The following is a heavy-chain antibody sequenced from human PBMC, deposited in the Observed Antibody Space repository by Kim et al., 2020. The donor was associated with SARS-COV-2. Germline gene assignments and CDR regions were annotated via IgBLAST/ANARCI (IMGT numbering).Heavy chain of an antibody. Sequence: ASVKVSCKVSGYTLTELSMHWVRQAPGKGLEWMGGFDPEDGETIYAQKFQGRVTMTEDTSTDTAYMELSSLRSEDTAVYYCAIKDCTNGVCPFIRGGVDAFDIWGQGTMVTVSS. CDR2: FDPEDGET. D-gene: IGHD2-8*01. J-gene: IGHJ3*02. CDR3: AIKDCTNGVCPFIRGGVDAFDI. V-gene: IGHV1-24*01. CDR1: GYTLTELS.